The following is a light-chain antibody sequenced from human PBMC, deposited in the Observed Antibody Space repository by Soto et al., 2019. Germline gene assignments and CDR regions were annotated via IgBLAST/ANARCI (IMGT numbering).Light chain of an antibody. V-gene: IGKV1-6*01. CDR1: RDIGND. J-gene: IGKJ1*01. CDR3: LQHFNFSWT. CDR2: AAS. Sequence: AIQMTQSPSSLSASVGDRVTITCRASRDIGNDLGWYQQKPGKAPKHLIFAASNLQSGVPSRFSGGGSGTDFTLTISSRQADDFATYYCLQHFNFSWTFGQGTNVE.